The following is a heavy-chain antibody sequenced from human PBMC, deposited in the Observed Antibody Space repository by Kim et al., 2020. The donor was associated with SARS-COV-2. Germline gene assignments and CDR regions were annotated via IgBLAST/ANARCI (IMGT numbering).Heavy chain of an antibody. Sequence: SETLSLTCTVSGGSISSYYWSWIRQPPGKGLEWIGYIYYSGSTNYNPSLKSRVTISVDTSKNQFSLKLSSVTAADKAVYYCGREGGGYYYDSSGYFFDY. CDR1: GGSISSYY. V-gene: IGHV4-59*01. CDR2: IYYSGST. D-gene: IGHD3-22*01. CDR3: GREGGGYYYDSSGYFFDY. J-gene: IGHJ4*01.